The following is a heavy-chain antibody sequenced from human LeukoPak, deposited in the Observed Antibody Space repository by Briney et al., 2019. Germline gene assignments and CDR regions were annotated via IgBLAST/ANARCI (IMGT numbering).Heavy chain of an antibody. Sequence: PGGSLRLSCAASGFTFSSYDMHWVRQATGKGLEWVSAIGTAGDTYYPGSVKGRFTISRENAKNSLYLQMNSLRAGDTAVYYCERGRKRDGYNFDYWGQGTLVTVSS. D-gene: IGHD5-24*01. V-gene: IGHV3-13*01. J-gene: IGHJ4*02. CDR3: ERGRKRDGYNFDY. CDR1: GFTFSSYD. CDR2: IGTAGDT.